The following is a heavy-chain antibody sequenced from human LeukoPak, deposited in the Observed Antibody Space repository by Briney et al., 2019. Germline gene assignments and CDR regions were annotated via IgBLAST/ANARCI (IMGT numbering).Heavy chain of an antibody. D-gene: IGHD6-13*01. V-gene: IGHV3-11*04. Sequence: GGSLRLSCAASGFTFSDYYMGWVRQAPGKGLEWVSYIDMSGTTIYYADSVKGRFTISRDNAKNSLFLQMNSLRAEDTAVYYCLGNSREDYWGQGTLVTVSS. J-gene: IGHJ4*02. CDR2: IDMSGTTI. CDR3: LGNSREDY. CDR1: GFTFSDYY.